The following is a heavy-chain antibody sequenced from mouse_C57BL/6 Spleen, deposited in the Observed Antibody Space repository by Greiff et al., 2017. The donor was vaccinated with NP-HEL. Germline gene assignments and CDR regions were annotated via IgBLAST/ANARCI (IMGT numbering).Heavy chain of an antibody. CDR3: AKDRGKLYEYFDY. CDR2: ISDGGSYT. J-gene: IGHJ2*01. D-gene: IGHD2-3*01. Sequence: EVMLVESGGGLVKPGGSLKLSCAASGFTFSSYAMSWVRQTPEKRLEWVATISDGGSYTYYPDNVKGRFTISRDNAKNNLYLQMSHLKSEDTAMYYCAKDRGKLYEYFDYWGQGTTLTVSS. CDR1: GFTFSSYA. V-gene: IGHV5-4*01.